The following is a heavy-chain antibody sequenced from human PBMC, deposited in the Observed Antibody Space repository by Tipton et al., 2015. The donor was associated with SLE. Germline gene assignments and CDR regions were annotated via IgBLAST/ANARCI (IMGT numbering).Heavy chain of an antibody. Sequence: TLSLTCAVYGGSFSGYYWSWIRQPPGKGLEWIGEINHSGSTNYNPSLKSRVTISVDTSKNQLSLKLSSVTAADTAVYYWARRKGPYSSSWYHWGQGTLVTVSS. V-gene: IGHV4-34*01. D-gene: IGHD6-13*01. J-gene: IGHJ5*02. CDR1: GGSFSGYY. CDR2: INHSGST. CDR3: ARRKGPYSSSWYH.